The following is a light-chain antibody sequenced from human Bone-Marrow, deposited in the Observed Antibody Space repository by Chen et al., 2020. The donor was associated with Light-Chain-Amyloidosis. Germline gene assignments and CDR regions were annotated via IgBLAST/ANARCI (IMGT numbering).Light chain of an antibody. J-gene: IGKJ1*01. CDR3: QQYDNLWT. Sequence: DIHMTQSPSSLSASVGDRVTITCQASQDISNYLNWYQQKPGKAPKLLIYDASNLETGVPSRFSGSGSGTDFTFTISSLQPEDIATYYCQQYDNLWTFGQGTKVEIK. CDR2: DAS. CDR1: QDISNY. V-gene: IGKV1-33*01.